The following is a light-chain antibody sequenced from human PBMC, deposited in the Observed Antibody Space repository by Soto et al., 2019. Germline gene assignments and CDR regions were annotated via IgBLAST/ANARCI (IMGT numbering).Light chain of an antibody. Sequence: DIQMTQSPSSLSASVGDRVTITCRASQSISNSLNWYQQKPEKAPKLLISGASSLQSGVPSRFSGSGSGTDFTLSISSLQPEDFATYYCQQSHSAPPTFGGGTKVEIK. J-gene: IGKJ4*01. CDR2: GAS. V-gene: IGKV1-39*01. CDR1: QSISNS. CDR3: QQSHSAPPT.